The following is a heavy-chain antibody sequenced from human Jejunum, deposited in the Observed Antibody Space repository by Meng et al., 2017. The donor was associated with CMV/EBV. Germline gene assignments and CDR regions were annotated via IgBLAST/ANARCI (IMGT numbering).Heavy chain of an antibody. J-gene: IGHJ4*02. CDR3: ARAEGSGHYWKY. CDR2: IRSGGTTM. V-gene: IGHV3-11*01. D-gene: IGHD3-3*01. Sequence: QVQLVESGGGLVKPGGSLRLSCAASGFTFSNYYMSWIRQAPGKGLEWVSYIRSGGTTMFYADSVRGRFTISRDNAKNSLFLQMNNLRAEDTAVYYCARAEGSGHYWKYWGQGTLVTVSS. CDR1: GFTFSNYY.